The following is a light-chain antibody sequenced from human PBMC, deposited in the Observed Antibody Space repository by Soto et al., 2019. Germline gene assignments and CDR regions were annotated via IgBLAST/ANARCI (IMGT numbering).Light chain of an antibody. J-gene: IGLJ1*01. CDR3: SSYTAGGTI. V-gene: IGLV2-14*01. CDR2: EVS. Sequence: QSVLTQPASVSGSPGQSITISRTGTSGDVGGYYYVSWYQQLPGKAPKLMISEVSNRPSGVSNRFSGSKSGNTASLTISGLQAEDEADYYCSSYTAGGTIFGTGTKVTVL. CDR1: SGDVGGYYY.